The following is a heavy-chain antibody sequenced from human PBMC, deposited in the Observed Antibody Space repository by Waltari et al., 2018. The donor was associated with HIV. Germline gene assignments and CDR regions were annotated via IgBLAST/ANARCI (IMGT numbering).Heavy chain of an antibody. D-gene: IGHD2-21*02. V-gene: IGHV4-61*02. J-gene: IGHJ4*02. Sequence: QVQLQESGPGLVKPSQTLSLTCTVSGGSISSGSYYWSWIRQPAGKGLEWIGRIYTSGSTNYNPALKSRVTISVDTSKNQFSLKLSSVTAADTAVYYCARDGGNSIDWGQGTLVTVSS. CDR2: IYTSGST. CDR3: ARDGGNSID. CDR1: GGSISSGSYY.